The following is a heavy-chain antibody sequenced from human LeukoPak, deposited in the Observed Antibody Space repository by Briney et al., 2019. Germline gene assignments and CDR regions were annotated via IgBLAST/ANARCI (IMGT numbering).Heavy chain of an antibody. Sequence: GGSLRLSCAASGFTFSSYSMNWVRQAPGKGLEWVSSISSSSSYIYYADSVKGRFTISRDNAKNSLYLQMNSLRAEDTAVYYCARDRVGPYGAFDIWGQGTMVTVSS. CDR3: ARDRVGPYGAFDI. CDR1: GFTFSSYS. V-gene: IGHV3-21*01. J-gene: IGHJ3*02. D-gene: IGHD1-26*01. CDR2: ISSSSSYI.